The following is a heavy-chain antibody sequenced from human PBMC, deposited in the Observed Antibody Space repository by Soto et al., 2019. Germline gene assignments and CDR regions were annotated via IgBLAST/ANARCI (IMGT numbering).Heavy chain of an antibody. CDR2: INAGVDGT. J-gene: IGHJ4*02. D-gene: IGHD3-10*01. CDR1: GYASLSHA. Sequence: QVQLVQSGPEMRQPGASVKVSCKASGYASLSHAMHWVRQVPGQLYEWLGWINAGVDGTMYSERFQDRIRITRDTSANTVYMELNALTSEDTAAYYCAREVPGVTSFDYWGQGTLVIVSS. V-gene: IGHV1-3*01. CDR3: AREVPGVTSFDY.